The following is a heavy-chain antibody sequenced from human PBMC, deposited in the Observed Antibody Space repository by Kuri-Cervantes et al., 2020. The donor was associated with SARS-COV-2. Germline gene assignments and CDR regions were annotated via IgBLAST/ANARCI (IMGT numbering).Heavy chain of an antibody. Sequence: SCTVSGGSISSGDYYWSWIRQPPGKGLEWIGYIYYSGSTYYNPSLKSRVTISVDTSKNQFSLKLSSVTAADTAVYCCARAPQKRITIFGVVGSFDYWGQGTLVTVSS. J-gene: IGHJ4*02. CDR1: GGSISSGDYY. D-gene: IGHD3-3*01. CDR2: IYYSGST. CDR3: ARAPQKRITIFGVVGSFDY. V-gene: IGHV4-30-4*01.